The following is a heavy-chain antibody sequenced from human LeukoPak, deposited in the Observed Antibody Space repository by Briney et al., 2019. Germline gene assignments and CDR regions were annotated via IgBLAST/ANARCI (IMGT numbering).Heavy chain of an antibody. Sequence: ASVKVSCKASGGTFSSYAISWVRQAPGQGLEWMGGIIPIFGTANYAQKFQGRVTITADKSTSTAYMELSSLRSEDTAVYYCARAGIQLWLRAFYMDVWGKGTTVTVSS. D-gene: IGHD5-18*01. V-gene: IGHV1-69*06. J-gene: IGHJ6*03. CDR2: IIPIFGTA. CDR1: GGTFSSYA. CDR3: ARAGIQLWLRAFYMDV.